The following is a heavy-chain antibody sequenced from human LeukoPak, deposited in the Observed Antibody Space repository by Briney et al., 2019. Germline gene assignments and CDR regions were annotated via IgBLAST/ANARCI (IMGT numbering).Heavy chain of an antibody. CDR1: GFTFSNYW. CDR2: INSDGSWT. J-gene: IGHJ4*02. V-gene: IGHV3-74*01. D-gene: IGHD2/OR15-2a*01. CDR3: VSFYETY. Sequence: GGSLRLSCAVSGFTFSNYWMHWVRQAPGKGLVWVSRINSDGSWTSYADSVKGRFTISKDNAKNTVYLQMNSLRAEDTAVYYCVSFYETYWGRGTLVTVSS.